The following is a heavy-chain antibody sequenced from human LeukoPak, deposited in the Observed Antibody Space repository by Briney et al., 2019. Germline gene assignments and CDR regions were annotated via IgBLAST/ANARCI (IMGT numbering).Heavy chain of an antibody. CDR3: AKDSRYSLPVQIYYYGMDV. CDR2: ISYDGSNK. V-gene: IGHV3-30*18. J-gene: IGHJ6*02. D-gene: IGHD2-15*01. CDR1: GFTFSSYG. Sequence: GGSLRLSCAASGFTFSSYGMHWVRQAPGKGLEWVAVISYDGSNKYYADSVKGRFTISRDNSKNTLYLQMNSLRAEDTAVYYCAKDSRYSLPVQIYYYGMDVWGQGTTVTVSS.